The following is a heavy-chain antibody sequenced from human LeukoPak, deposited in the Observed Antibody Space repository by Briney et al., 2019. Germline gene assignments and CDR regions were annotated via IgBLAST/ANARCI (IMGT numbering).Heavy chain of an antibody. CDR2: INWNGGST. D-gene: IGHD3-22*01. CDR1: RFTFNDYG. V-gene: IGHV3-20*04. J-gene: IGHJ4*02. Sequence: GSLRLSCAASRFTFNDYGMSWVRQAPGKGLEWVSGINWNGGSTAYADSVRGRFTISRDNAKNSLYLQMNSLRAEDTAFYYCARNFGGGDRSGPFYWGQGTLVTVSS. CDR3: ARNFGGGDRSGPFY.